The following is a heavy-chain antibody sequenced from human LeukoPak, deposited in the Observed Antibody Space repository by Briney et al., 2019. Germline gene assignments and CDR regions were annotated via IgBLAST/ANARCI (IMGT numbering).Heavy chain of an antibody. CDR3: ASPNRDNYYDSSGYYDRDAFDI. CDR1: GGSISSSNW. D-gene: IGHD3-22*01. CDR2: IYHSGST. V-gene: IGHV4-4*02. Sequence: EASETLSLTCAVSGGSISSSNWWSWVRQPPGKGLEWIGEIYHSGSTNYNPSLKSRVTISVDKSKNQFSLKLSSVTAADTAVYYCASPNRDNYYDSSGYYDRDAFDIWGQGTMVTVSS. J-gene: IGHJ3*02.